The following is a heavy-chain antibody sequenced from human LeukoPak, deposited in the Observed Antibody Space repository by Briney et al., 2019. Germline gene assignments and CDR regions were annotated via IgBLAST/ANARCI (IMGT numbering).Heavy chain of an antibody. CDR3: ARVMKATVRTSNFDY. Sequence: SVTVSCKASGYIFSDYYMYGVRQAPGQGREWMGRINPNSGDTFYAQKFQGRVTMTRDTSISTAYMELSRLRSDDTAVYYCARVMKATVRTSNFDYWGQGTLVTVSS. CDR1: GYIFSDYY. V-gene: IGHV1-2*06. D-gene: IGHD4-17*01. J-gene: IGHJ4*02. CDR2: INPNSGDT.